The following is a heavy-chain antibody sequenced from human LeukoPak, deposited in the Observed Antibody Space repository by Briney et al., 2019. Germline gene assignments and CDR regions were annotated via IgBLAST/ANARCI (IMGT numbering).Heavy chain of an antibody. CDR1: GFTFSNAW. Sequence: PGGSLRLSCAASGFTFSNAWMSWVRQAPGKGLEWVGRIKSKTDGGTTDYAAPVKGRFTISRDDSKNTLYLQMHSLRAEDTAVYYCAKELDRSPSFDYWGQGTLVTVSS. CDR2: IKSKTDGGTT. D-gene: IGHD1-1*01. CDR3: AKELDRSPSFDY. V-gene: IGHV3-15*01. J-gene: IGHJ4*02.